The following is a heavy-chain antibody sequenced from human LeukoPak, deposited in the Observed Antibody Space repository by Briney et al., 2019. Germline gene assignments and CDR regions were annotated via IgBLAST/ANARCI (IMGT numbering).Heavy chain of an antibody. D-gene: IGHD3-22*01. Sequence: PGGSLRLSCAASGFTFDDYAMHWVRQAPGKGLEWVSGISWNSGSLGYADSVKGRFTISRDNAKNSLYLQMNSLRAEDTALYYCAKDHSANYYDSSGYLDYWGQGTLVTVSS. CDR3: AKDHSANYYDSSGYLDY. J-gene: IGHJ4*02. V-gene: IGHV3-9*01. CDR1: GFTFDDYA. CDR2: ISWNSGSL.